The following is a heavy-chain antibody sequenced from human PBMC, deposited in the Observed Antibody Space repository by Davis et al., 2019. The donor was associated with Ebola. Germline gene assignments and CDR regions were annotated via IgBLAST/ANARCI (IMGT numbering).Heavy chain of an antibody. CDR2: INPSGGST. CDR1: GYTFTSYY. D-gene: IGHD4-17*01. V-gene: IGHV1-46*01. J-gene: IGHJ2*01. Sequence: ASVTVSCKASGYTFTSYYMHWVRQAPGQGLERMGIINPSGGSTSYAQKFQGRVTMTRDTSTSTVYMELSSLRSEDTAVYYCARAYGDWWYFDLWGRGTLVTVSS. CDR3: ARAYGDWWYFDL.